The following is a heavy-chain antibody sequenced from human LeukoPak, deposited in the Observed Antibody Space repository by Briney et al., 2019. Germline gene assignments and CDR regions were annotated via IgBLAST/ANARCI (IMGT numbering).Heavy chain of an antibody. J-gene: IGHJ4*02. CDR3: AKEGGYESTVTTSHFDY. CDR2: ISGSGGST. Sequence: GGSLRLSRAASGFTFSSYAMSGVRQAPGKGLEWVSAISGSGGSTYYADSVMGRFTISRDNSKNTLYLQMNSLRAEDTAVYYCAKEGGYESTVTTSHFDYWGQGTLVTVSS. V-gene: IGHV3-23*01. CDR1: GFTFSSYA. D-gene: IGHD4-17*01.